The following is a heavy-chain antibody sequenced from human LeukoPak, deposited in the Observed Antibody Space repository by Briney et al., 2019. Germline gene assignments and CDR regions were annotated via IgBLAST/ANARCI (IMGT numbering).Heavy chain of an antibody. V-gene: IGHV1-18*01. Sequence: ASVKVSCKASGYTFTSYGISWVRQAPGQGLEWMGWISACNGNTNYAQKFQGRVTMTTDTSTSTAYMDLRSLRSDDTAVYYCARDFSPARYYADAFDIWGQGTMVTVSS. CDR3: ARDFSPARYYADAFDI. CDR1: GYTFTSYG. CDR2: ISACNGNT. D-gene: IGHD2-2*01. J-gene: IGHJ3*02.